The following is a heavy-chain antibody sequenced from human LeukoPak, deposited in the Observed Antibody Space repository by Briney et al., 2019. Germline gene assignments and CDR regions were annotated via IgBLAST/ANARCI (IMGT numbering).Heavy chain of an antibody. D-gene: IGHD3-10*01. J-gene: IGHJ3*01. Sequence: ASVRVSCKASGYTFTDYYIHWVRQAPGQGLEWMGCITPNSDDTDYAQKFQGRVTMTRDTSINTAYMEVTSLISDDTAVYYCASGDYSGTKPDPIDVWGQGTMDTVSS. V-gene: IGHV1-2*02. CDR1: GYTFTDYY. CDR2: ITPNSDDT. CDR3: ASGDYSGTKPDPIDV.